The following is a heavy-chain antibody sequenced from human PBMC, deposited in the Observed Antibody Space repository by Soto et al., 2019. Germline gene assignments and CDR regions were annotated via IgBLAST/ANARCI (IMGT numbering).Heavy chain of an antibody. CDR2: ISGYNGNT. CDR1: GYTFTSYG. CDR3: ARDRDIVVVPAAISNYDYGMDV. V-gene: IGHV1-18*04. J-gene: IGHJ6*02. Sequence: GASVKVSCKASGYTFTSYGISWVRQAPGQGLEWIGWISGYNGNTKYAQKLQGRVTMTTDTSTSTAYTELRSLRSDDTAVYFCARDRDIVVVPAAISNYDYGMDVWGQGTTVTVYS. D-gene: IGHD2-2*02.